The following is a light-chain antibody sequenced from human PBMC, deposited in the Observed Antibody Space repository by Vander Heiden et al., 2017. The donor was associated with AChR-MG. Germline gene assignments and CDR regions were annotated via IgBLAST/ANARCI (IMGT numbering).Light chain of an antibody. CDR1: QSVSSN. V-gene: IGKV3-15*01. J-gene: IGKJ1*01. CDR2: GAS. Sequence: ETVMTQSPATLSVSPGERATLSCRASQSVSSNLAWYQQKPGQAPRLLIYGASTRATGIPARFSGSGSGTEFTLTISSLQSEDFALYYYQQYNNWPPWTFGQRTKVEIK. CDR3: QQYNNWPPWT.